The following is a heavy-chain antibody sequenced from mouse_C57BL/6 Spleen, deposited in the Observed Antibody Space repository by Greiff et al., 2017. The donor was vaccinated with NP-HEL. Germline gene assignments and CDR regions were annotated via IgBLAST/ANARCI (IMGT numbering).Heavy chain of an antibody. CDR1: GFTFSSYA. CDR3: ARQEYYGSSWYFDD. CDR2: ISDGGSYT. J-gene: IGHJ2*01. Sequence: EVKLMESGGGLVKPGGSLKLSCAASGFTFSSYAMSWVRQTPEKRLEWVATISDGGSYTYYPDNVKGRFTISRDNAKNNLYLQMSHLKSEDTAMYYCARQEYYGSSWYFDDWGQGTTLTVSS. V-gene: IGHV5-4*03. D-gene: IGHD1-1*01.